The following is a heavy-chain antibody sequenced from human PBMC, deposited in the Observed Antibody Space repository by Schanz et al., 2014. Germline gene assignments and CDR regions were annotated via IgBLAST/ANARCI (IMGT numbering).Heavy chain of an antibody. V-gene: IGHV1-2*06. Sequence: QVQVIQSGPEVKKPGASVKVSCKASGYTFTNHYLHWVRQAPGQGLEWMGRISPSSGGTNYAQNFQGRFTMTKDTSINTVYMELSTLTSDDTAVYYCARESVSRTRWFDPWGQGTLVTVSS. CDR1: GYTFTNHY. CDR2: ISPSSGGT. J-gene: IGHJ5*02. CDR3: ARESVSRTRWFDP. D-gene: IGHD3-3*01.